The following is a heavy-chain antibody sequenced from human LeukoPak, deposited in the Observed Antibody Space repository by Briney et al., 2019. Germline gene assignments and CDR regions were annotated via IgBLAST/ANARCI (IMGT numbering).Heavy chain of an antibody. CDR3: ARQSGYCSGGSCYIWFDP. CDR1: GYSFTSYW. V-gene: IGHV5-51*01. J-gene: IGHJ5*02. D-gene: IGHD2-15*01. Sequence: GESLKISCKGSGYSFTSYWIGWVRQMPGKGLEWMGIIYPGDSDTRYSPPFQGQVTISADKSISTAYLQWSSLKASDTAMYYCARQSGYCSGGSCYIWFDPWVQGTLVTVSS. CDR2: IYPGDSDT.